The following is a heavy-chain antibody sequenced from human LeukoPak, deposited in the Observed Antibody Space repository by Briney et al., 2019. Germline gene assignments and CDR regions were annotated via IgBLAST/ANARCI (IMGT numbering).Heavy chain of an antibody. V-gene: IGHV3-23*01. D-gene: IGHD1-26*01. CDR1: GFTFSTSA. CDR3: TKAGLNTVYSGSHF. CDR2: FSGSGGST. Sequence: SGGSLRLSCAASGFTFSTSAMTWLRQAPGRGLEWVSTFSGSGGSTYYAHSVKGRFTISRDNYKNTLYLQMNRLRAEDTAVYYCTKAGLNTVYSGSHFWGQGTLVTVSS. J-gene: IGHJ4*02.